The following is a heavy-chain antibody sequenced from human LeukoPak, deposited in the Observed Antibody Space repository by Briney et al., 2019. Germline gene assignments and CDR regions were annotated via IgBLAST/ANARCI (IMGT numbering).Heavy chain of an antibody. CDR3: VTYPKASNRTPYCDGDCYSRAR. J-gene: IGHJ4*02. D-gene: IGHD2-21*01. CDR1: GYTLTELS. V-gene: IGHV1-24*01. Sequence: ASVKVSCKVSGYTLTELSMHWVRQAPGKGLEWMGGFDPEDGETIYAQKFQGRVTMTEDTSTDTAYMDLSSLRSEDTAVYYCVTYPKASNRTPYCDGDCYSRARWGQGTLVTVSS. CDR2: FDPEDGET.